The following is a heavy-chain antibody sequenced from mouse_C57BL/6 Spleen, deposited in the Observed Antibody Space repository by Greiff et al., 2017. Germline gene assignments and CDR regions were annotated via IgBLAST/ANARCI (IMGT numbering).Heavy chain of an antibody. CDR2: INPYNGGT. D-gene: IGHD2-4*01. CDR3: ATNCDCDEEDAMDY. V-gene: IGHV1-19*01. Sequence: VQLQQSGPVLVKPGASVKMSCKASGYTFTDYYLNWVKQSHGKSLEWIGVINPYNGGTSYNQKFKGKATLTVDKSSSTAYMELDSLTSEDSAVDYCATNCDCDEEDAMDYWGQGTSVTVSS. J-gene: IGHJ4*01. CDR1: GYTFTDYY.